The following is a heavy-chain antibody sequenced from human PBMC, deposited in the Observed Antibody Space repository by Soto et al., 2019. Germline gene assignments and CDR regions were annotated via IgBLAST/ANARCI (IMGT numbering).Heavy chain of an antibody. D-gene: IGHD5-12*01. CDR2: ISGSGGST. J-gene: IGHJ4*02. V-gene: IGHV3-23*01. CDR1: GFTFSSYA. CDR3: VKDFSGDVDY. Sequence: GGSLRLSCAASGFTFSSYAMSWVRQAPGKGLEWVSAISGSGGSTYYADSVKGRFTISRDTSKNTAYLQMNSLRAEDTAVYYCVKDFSGDVDYWGQGTLVTVSS.